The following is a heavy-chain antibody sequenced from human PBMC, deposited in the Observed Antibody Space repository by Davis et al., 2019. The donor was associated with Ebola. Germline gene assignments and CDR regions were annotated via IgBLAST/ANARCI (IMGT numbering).Heavy chain of an antibody. Sequence: ASVKVSCKASGYTFTGYYMHWVRQAPGQGLEWMGWINPNSGGTNYAQKFQGWVTMTRDTSISTAYMELSRLRSDDTAVYYCAREVPIHAARRQNWFDPWGQGTLVTVSS. J-gene: IGHJ5*02. CDR1: GYTFTGYY. D-gene: IGHD2-2*01. CDR2: INPNSGGT. CDR3: AREVPIHAARRQNWFDP. V-gene: IGHV1-2*04.